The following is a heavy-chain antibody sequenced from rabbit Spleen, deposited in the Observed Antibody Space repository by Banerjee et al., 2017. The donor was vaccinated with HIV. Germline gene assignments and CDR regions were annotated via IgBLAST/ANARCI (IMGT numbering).Heavy chain of an antibody. Sequence: QSLEESGGDLVKPGASLTLTCTASGFSFSSSDYMCWVRQAPGKGLEWIACIYAGSSTSTYYATWAKGRFTISKTSSTTVTLQMTSLTAADTATYFCARNYVNAFDPWGQGTLVTVS. D-gene: IGHD1-1*01. CDR2: IYAGSSTST. CDR1: GFSFSSSDY. CDR3: ARNYVNAFDP. V-gene: IGHV1S40*01. J-gene: IGHJ2*01.